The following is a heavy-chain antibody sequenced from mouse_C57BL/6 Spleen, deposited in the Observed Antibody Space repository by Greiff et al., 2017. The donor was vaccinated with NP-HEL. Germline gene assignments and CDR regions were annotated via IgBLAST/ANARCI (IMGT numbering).Heavy chain of an antibody. CDR1: GFNIKDDY. CDR3: TTRVVDYYAMDY. J-gene: IGHJ4*01. Sequence: EVQLQESGAELVRPGASVKLSCTASGFNIKDDYMHWVKQRPEQGLEWIGWIDPENGDTEYASKFQGKATITADTSSNTAYLQLSSLTSEDTAVYYCTTRVVDYYAMDYWGQGTSVTVSS. D-gene: IGHD1-1*02. V-gene: IGHV14-4*01. CDR2: IDPENGDT.